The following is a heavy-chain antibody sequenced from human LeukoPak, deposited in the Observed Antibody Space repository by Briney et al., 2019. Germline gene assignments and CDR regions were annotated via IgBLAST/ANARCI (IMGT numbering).Heavy chain of an antibody. CDR1: GFTFSSYA. D-gene: IGHD3-3*01. J-gene: IGHJ4*02. V-gene: IGHV3-23*01. CDR2: ISGSGGST. CDR3: AKGVLTVTIHRQPFDY. Sequence: PRGSLRLSCAASGFTFSSYAMSWVRQAQGKGMEWVSAISGSGGSTYYGDSVKGRFTISRDNSKNTLYLQMNSLRAEDTAVYYCAKGVLTVTIHRQPFDYWGQGTLVTVSS.